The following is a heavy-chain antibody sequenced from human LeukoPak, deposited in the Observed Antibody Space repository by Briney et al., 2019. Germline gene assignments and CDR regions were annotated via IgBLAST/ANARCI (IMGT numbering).Heavy chain of an antibody. J-gene: IGHJ4*02. CDR3: EDGIRDSPGFDY. V-gene: IGHV1-18*03. Sequence: GAAGKVSCKASGDTFTRYGISWARQAPGRGLERMGWISGYNGNTNYAQKLQGRVTMTTDTSTSTAYMELMSLISYDIFFFQAEDGIRDSPGFDYWGQGTLVTVSS. CDR1: GDTFTRYG. CDR2: ISGYNGNT. D-gene: IGHD3-22*01.